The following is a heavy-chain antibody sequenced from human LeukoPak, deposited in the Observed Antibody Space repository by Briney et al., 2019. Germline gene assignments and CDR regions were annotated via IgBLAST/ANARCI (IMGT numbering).Heavy chain of an antibody. J-gene: IGHJ4*02. D-gene: IGHD1-1*01. Sequence: GGSLRLSCAASGFSVISNYMNWVRQAPGKGLEWVAVISYDGSNKYYADSVKGRFTISRDNSKNTLYLQMNSLRAEDTAVYYCARSRNAPVHDYWGQGTLVTVSS. CDR2: ISYDGSNK. CDR3: ARSRNAPVHDY. V-gene: IGHV3-30-3*01. CDR1: GFSVISNY.